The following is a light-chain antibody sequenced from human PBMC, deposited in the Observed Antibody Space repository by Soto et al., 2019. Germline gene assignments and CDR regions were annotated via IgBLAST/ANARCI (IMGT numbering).Light chain of an antibody. V-gene: IGLV2-8*01. CDR3: VSFAGGTYV. CDR2: DVN. Sequence: QSVLTQPPSASGSPGQSVTISCTGTSSDVGAYIFVSWYQQHPGKAPKLMVYDVNRRPPGVPDRFFGSKSGNTASLTVSGLQAEDEADYYCVSFAGGTYVFGPGTKV. CDR1: SSDVGAYIF. J-gene: IGLJ1*01.